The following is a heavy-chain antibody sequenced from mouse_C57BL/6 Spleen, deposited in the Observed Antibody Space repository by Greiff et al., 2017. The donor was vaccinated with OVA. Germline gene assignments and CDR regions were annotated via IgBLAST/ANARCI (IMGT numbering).Heavy chain of an antibody. CDR2: IDPSDSYT. V-gene: IGHV1-69*01. Sequence: QVQLQQPGAELVMPGASVKLSCKASGYTFTSYWMHWVKQRPGQGLEWIGEIDPSDSYTNYNQKFKGKSTLTVDKSSSTAYMQLSSLTSEDSAVYYCARGETGPYYFDDWGQGTTLTVSS. CDR1: GYTFTSYW. J-gene: IGHJ2*01. CDR3: ARGETGPYYFDD. D-gene: IGHD4-1*01.